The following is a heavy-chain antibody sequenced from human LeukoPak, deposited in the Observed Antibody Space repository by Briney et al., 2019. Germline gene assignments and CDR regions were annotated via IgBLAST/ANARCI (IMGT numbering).Heavy chain of an antibody. D-gene: IGHD6-25*01. CDR2: ISFSGTNT. CDR1: GFTFSDYY. Sequence: QPGGSLRLSCAASGFTFSDYYMSWIRQAPGKGLEWVSAISFSGTNTYYADSVKGRFTISRDNLKNTLYLQMNSLGAEDTAVYFCAKEVKAATNWFDPWGQGTLVTVSS. CDR3: AKEVKAATNWFDP. J-gene: IGHJ5*02. V-gene: IGHV3-23*01.